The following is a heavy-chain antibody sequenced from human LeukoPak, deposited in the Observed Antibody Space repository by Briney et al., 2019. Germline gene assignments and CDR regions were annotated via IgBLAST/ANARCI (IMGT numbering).Heavy chain of an antibody. Sequence: PGGSLRLSCAASGFTFSSYAMHWVRQAPGKGLEWVAVISYDGSNKYYADSVKGRFTISRDNSKNTLYLQMNSLGAEDTAVYYCARDQPRGYDSSGYMDVWGKGTTVTVSS. CDR1: GFTFSSYA. D-gene: IGHD3-22*01. CDR2: ISYDGSNK. CDR3: ARDQPRGYDSSGYMDV. J-gene: IGHJ6*03. V-gene: IGHV3-30*04.